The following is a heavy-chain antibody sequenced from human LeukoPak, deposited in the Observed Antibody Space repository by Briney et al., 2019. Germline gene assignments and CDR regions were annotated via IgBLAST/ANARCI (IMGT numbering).Heavy chain of an antibody. CDR1: GFTFSSYG. Sequence: GRSLRLSCAASGFTFSSYGMHWVRQAPGKGLVWVAVIWYDGSNKYYADSVKGRFTISRDNSKNTLYLQMNSLRAEDTAVYYCARDPYSYGYFDYWGQGTLVTVSS. D-gene: IGHD5-18*01. CDR2: IWYDGSNK. V-gene: IGHV3-33*01. J-gene: IGHJ4*02. CDR3: ARDPYSYGYFDY.